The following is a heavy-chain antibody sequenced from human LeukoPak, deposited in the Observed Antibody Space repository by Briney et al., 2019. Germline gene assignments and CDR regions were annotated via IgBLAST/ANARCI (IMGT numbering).Heavy chain of an antibody. V-gene: IGHV3-30-3*01. Sequence: GGSLRLSCAASGFIFSDYAMHWVRQAPGKGLEWVAVISSDASNEYYTDSVKGRFTISRDNSKNTVYLQMNSLRAEDTAVYYCARDVGVTYGFPNLIGFWGQGTPVTGSS. J-gene: IGHJ4*02. CDR1: GFIFSDYA. D-gene: IGHD4-17*01. CDR2: ISSDASNE. CDR3: ARDVGVTYGFPNLIGF.